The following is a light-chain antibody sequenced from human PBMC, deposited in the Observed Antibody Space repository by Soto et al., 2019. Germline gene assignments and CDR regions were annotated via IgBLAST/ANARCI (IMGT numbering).Light chain of an antibody. V-gene: IGKV3-20*01. Sequence: EILLTQSPGTLSLSPGDTAALSCRASQSVSNNYLAWYQQKPGQAPRLLIYGASSRATGIPDRFSGSASGTDFTLTISRLEPEDFAVYYCQQYGSSPRTFGQGTKVDI. CDR2: GAS. CDR3: QQYGSSPRT. J-gene: IGKJ1*01. CDR1: QSVSNNY.